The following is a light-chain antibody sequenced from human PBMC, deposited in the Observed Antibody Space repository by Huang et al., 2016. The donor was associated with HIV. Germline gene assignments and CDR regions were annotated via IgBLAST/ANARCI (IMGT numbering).Light chain of an antibody. CDR3: QQSYSTLRYT. J-gene: IGKJ2*01. Sequence: IQMTQSPSSLSASVGDRVTITCRASQGISSYLNWYQQKPGKAPKLLIYAASSLQSGVPSRFSGSGSGTDFTLTISSLQPEDFATYYCQQSYSTLRYTFGQGTKLEIK. CDR2: AAS. V-gene: IGKV1-39*01. CDR1: QGISSY.